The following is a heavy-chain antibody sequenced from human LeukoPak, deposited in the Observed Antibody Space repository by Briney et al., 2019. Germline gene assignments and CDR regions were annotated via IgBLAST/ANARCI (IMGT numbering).Heavy chain of an antibody. D-gene: IGHD6-13*01. V-gene: IGHV3-33*08. Sequence: GGSLRLSCAASGFTFSSYGMHWVRQAPGKGLEWVALISYDGRNKFYADSVKGRFTLSRDSSKNTLYLQMNSLRAEDTGVYYCATTLNIATPGHLWGQGALVTVSS. CDR2: ISYDGRNK. J-gene: IGHJ4*02. CDR1: GFTFSSYG. CDR3: ATTLNIATPGHL.